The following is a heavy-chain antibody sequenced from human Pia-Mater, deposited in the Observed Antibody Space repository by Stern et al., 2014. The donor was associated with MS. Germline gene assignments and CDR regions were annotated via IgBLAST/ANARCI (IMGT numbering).Heavy chain of an antibody. V-gene: IGHV4-59*01. D-gene: IGHD3-16*01. CDR1: GGSISSYY. CDR3: ARGRDDLPDY. J-gene: IGHJ4*02. CDR2: IYYRWSP. Sequence: QVQLQESGPGLVKPSETLSLTCTVSGGSISSYYWSWIRQPPGKGQEWIGYIYYRWSPTYNPSLKIRVTISVDTSKNQFSLKLSSVTAADTAVYYCARGRDDLPDYWGQGTLVTVSS.